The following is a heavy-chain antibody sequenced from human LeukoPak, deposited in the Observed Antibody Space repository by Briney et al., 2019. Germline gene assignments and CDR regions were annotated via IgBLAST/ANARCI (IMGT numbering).Heavy chain of an antibody. Sequence: PGGSLRLSCSASGFTFSSYAMHWVRQAPGKGLEYVSAISSNGGSTYYADSVKGRFTISRDDSKNTLYLQMNSLRGEDTAVYYCARGSYTSSWYGVFDYWGQGTLVTVSS. D-gene: IGHD6-13*01. CDR3: ARGSYTSSWYGVFDY. CDR2: ISSNGGST. V-gene: IGHV3-64*04. J-gene: IGHJ4*02. CDR1: GFTFSSYA.